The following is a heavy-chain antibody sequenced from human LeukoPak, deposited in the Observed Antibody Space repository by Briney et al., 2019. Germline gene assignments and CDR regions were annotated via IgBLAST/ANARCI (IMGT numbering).Heavy chain of an antibody. Sequence: ASVKVSCKASGYTFTGYYMHWVRQAPGQGLEWMGWINPNSGGTNYAQKFQGRVTMTRDTSISTAYMELSRLRSDDTAVYYCARGMGVLVPAATWFDPWGQGSLVTVSS. D-gene: IGHD2-2*01. V-gene: IGHV1-2*02. CDR1: GYTFTGYY. J-gene: IGHJ5*02. CDR2: INPNSGGT. CDR3: ARGMGVLVPAATWFDP.